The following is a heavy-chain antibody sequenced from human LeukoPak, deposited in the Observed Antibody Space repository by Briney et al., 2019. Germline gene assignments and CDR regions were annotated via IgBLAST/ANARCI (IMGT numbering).Heavy chain of an antibody. V-gene: IGHV3-48*04. J-gene: IGHJ3*02. D-gene: IGHD6-13*01. CDR1: GFTFSDYS. CDR2: ISSDRKTT. Sequence: GGSLRLSCAASGFTFSDYSMNWVRQAPGEGLECLSYISSDRKTTWYADSVKGRFTISRDNAKNSLYLQMNSLRAEDTAVYYCAREVGSSFGAFDIWGQGTMVTVSS. CDR3: AREVGSSFGAFDI.